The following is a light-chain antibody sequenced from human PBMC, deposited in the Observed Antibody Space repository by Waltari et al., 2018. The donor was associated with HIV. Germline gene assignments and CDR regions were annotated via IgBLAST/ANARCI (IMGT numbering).Light chain of an antibody. J-gene: IGKJ4*01. Sequence: DTVMTQSPAPLAVSLGERATIRSWSSRPVFYNVNKLDFLAWYQQKRGQPPKLLIYRASTRAPGVSDRFSGSGAGTNFSLTSASLQADDLAEYDCQKYLSLPGTFGAGTKVE. CDR1: RPVFYNVNKLDF. CDR2: RAS. CDR3: QKYLSLPGT. V-gene: IGKV4-1*01.